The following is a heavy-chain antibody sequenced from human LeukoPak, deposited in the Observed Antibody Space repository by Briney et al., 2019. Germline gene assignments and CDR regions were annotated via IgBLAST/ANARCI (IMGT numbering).Heavy chain of an antibody. V-gene: IGHV4-31*03. Sequence: SETLSLTCTVSGGSISSGGYYWSWIRQHPGKGLEWIGYIYYSGSTYYNPSLKSRVTISVDTSKNQFSLKLSSVTAADTAVYYCARGYCSSTCCDWFDPWGQGTLVTVSS. J-gene: IGHJ5*02. D-gene: IGHD2-2*01. CDR3: ARGYCSSTCCDWFDP. CDR2: IYYSGST. CDR1: GGSISSGGYY.